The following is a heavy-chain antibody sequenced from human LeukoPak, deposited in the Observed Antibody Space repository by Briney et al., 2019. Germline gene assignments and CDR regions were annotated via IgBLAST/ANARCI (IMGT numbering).Heavy chain of an antibody. V-gene: IGHV1-18*04. CDR1: GYTFTSYG. D-gene: IGHD5-18*01. CDR3: ARAPRGYSYGYLDF. Sequence: ASVKVSCKASGYTFTSYGISWVRQAPGQGLEWMVWISGYNGNTNYAQKVQGRVNMTTDISTSTAYMELRSLRSDDTAVYYCARAPRGYSYGYLDFWGQGSLVTVSS. J-gene: IGHJ4*02. CDR2: ISGYNGNT.